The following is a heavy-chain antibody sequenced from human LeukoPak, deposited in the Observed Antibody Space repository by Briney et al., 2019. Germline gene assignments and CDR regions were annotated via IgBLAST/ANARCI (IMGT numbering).Heavy chain of an antibody. V-gene: IGHV4-30-4*08. D-gene: IGHD3-22*01. Sequence: SQTLSLTCTVSGGSISSGGYYWSWIRQHPGKGLEWIGYIYYSGSTYYNPSLKSRVTISVDTSKNQFSLKLSSVTAADTAVYYCARAKKLTYYYDSSDAFDIWGQGTMVTVSS. CDR2: IYYSGST. J-gene: IGHJ3*02. CDR3: ARAKKLTYYYDSSDAFDI. CDR1: GGSISSGGYY.